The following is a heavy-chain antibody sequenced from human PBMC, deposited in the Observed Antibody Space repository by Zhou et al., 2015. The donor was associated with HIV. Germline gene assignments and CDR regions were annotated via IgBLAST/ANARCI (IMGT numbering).Heavy chain of an antibody. CDR2: IIPVFDTV. CDR3: ARGRYNWNYGDYYYVMDV. CDR1: GGTFSSYG. V-gene: IGHV1-69*06. J-gene: IGHJ6*02. Sequence: QVQLVQSGAEVKKPGSSVKVSCKASGGTFSSYGISWVRQAPGQGLEWMGWIIPVFDTVDYAQKFQGRVTITADKSTSTAYMELSSLRSEDTAVYYCARGRYNWNYGDYYYVMDVWGQGTTVTVSS. D-gene: IGHD1-7*01.